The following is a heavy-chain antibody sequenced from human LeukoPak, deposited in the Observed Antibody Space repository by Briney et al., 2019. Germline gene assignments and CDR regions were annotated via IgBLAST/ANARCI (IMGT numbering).Heavy chain of an antibody. Sequence: GGSLRLSCAASGFTFSSYEMNWVRQAPGKGLEWVSYISSSGSTIYYADSVKGRFTISRDNSKNTLYLQMNSLRAEDTAVYYCARLYSASLYFDYWGQGTLVTVSS. CDR3: ARLYSASLYFDY. D-gene: IGHD5-12*01. V-gene: IGHV3-48*03. CDR2: ISSSGSTI. J-gene: IGHJ4*02. CDR1: GFTFSSYE.